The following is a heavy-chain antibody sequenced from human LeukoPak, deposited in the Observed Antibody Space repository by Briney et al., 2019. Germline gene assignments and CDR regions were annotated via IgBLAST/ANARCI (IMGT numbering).Heavy chain of an antibody. CDR2: MNPNSGNT. D-gene: IGHD3-10*01. CDR3: ARGKAMVRGVMGSWFDP. V-gene: IGHV1-8*01. CDR1: GYTFTSYD. J-gene: IGHJ5*02. Sequence: GASVKVSCKASGYTFTSYDINWVRQATGQGLEWMGWMNPNSGNTGYAQKFQGRVTMTRNTSISTAYIELSSLRSEDTALYYCARGKAMVRGVMGSWFDPWGQGTLVTVSS.